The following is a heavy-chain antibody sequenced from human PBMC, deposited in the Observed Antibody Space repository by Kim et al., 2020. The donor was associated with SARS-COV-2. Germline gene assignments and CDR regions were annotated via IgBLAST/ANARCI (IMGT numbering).Heavy chain of an antibody. V-gene: IGHV6-1*01. J-gene: IGHJ4*02. Sequence: YALSLKSRITNSHETFQNQVSLQLNSMPAEDTAVYYCARDRQRAGTGVDSWGQGTLVTVSS. D-gene: IGHD1-1*01. CDR3: ARDRQRAGTGVDS.